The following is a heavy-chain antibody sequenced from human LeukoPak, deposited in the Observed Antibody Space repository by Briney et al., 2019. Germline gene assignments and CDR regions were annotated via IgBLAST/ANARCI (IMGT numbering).Heavy chain of an antibody. CDR1: GFTFSSYA. Sequence: GGSLRLSCAASGFTFSSYAMSWVHQAPGRGLECVAVVSADGRTAYYADSVKDRFTISRDNSKNTLYLQMNSLRAEDTAVYYCANGCSSTSCYLDYWGQGTLVTVSS. V-gene: IGHV3-30-3*01. CDR3: ANGCSSTSCYLDY. D-gene: IGHD2-2*01. CDR2: VSADGRTA. J-gene: IGHJ4*02.